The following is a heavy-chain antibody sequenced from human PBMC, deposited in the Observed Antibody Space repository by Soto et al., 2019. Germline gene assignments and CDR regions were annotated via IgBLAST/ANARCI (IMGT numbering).Heavy chain of an antibody. CDR2: ISGSGGST. CDR3: AHMVVAATLDAFDI. J-gene: IGHJ3*02. V-gene: IGHV3-23*01. Sequence: GGSLRLSCAAAGFTFSSYAMSWVRQDPGKGLEWVSAISGSGGSTYYADSVKGRFTISRDNSKNTLYLQMNSLRAEDTAVYYCAHMVVAATLDAFDIWGQGTMVTVSS. CDR1: GFTFSSYA. D-gene: IGHD2-15*01.